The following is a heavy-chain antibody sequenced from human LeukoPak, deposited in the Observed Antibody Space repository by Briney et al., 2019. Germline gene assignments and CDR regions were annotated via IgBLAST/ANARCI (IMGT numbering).Heavy chain of an antibody. CDR2: ISYDGSNK. V-gene: IGHV3-30*04. CDR3: AKETHGYYYDSSGYYYVINGYFDY. CDR1: GFTFSSYA. D-gene: IGHD3-22*01. J-gene: IGHJ4*02. Sequence: GGSLRLSCAASGFTFSSYAMHWVRQAPGKGLEWVAVISYDGSNKYYADSVKGRFTISRDNSKNTLYLQMNSLRAEDTAVYYCAKETHGYYYDSSGYYYVINGYFDYWGQGTLVTVSS.